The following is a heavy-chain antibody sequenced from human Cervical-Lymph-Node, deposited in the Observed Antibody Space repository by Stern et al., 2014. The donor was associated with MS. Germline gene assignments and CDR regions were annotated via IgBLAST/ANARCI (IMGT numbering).Heavy chain of an antibody. J-gene: IGHJ4*02. CDR3: ARGHIPYAYNYLFDY. V-gene: IGHV3-33*01. CDR2: AWYDGSTA. Sequence: QVQLVESGGGVVQPGTSLRLSCAASGFTFSSYGMPWVRQAPGKGLEWVALAWYDGSTAYYTNSVKGRCTISRDNSKNTLSLQMNSLTAEDTAVYYCARGHIPYAYNYLFDYWGQGTLVTVSS. CDR1: GFTFSSYG. D-gene: IGHD5-24*01.